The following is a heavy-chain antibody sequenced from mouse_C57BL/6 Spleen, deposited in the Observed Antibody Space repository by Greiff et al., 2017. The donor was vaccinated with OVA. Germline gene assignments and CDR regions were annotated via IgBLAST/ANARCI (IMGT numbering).Heavy chain of an antibody. CDR1: GFNIKDDY. CDR3: TATGRAY. CDR2: IDPGNGDT. D-gene: IGHD4-1*01. J-gene: IGHJ3*01. Sequence: VQLKESGAELVRPGASVKLSCTASGFNIKDDYMHWVKQRPEQGLEWIGWIDPGNGDTEYASKFQGKATITADTSSNTAYLQLSSLTSEDTAVYYGTATGRAYWGQGTLVTVSA. V-gene: IGHV14-4*01.